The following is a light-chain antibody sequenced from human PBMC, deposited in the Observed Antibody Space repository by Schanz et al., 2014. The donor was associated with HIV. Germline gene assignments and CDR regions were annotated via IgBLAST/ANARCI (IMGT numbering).Light chain of an antibody. CDR3: QQYNNWPRT. CDR2: GAS. J-gene: IGKJ1*01. V-gene: IGKV3-15*01. CDR1: QSVSRF. Sequence: EIVLTQSPATLSLSPGERATLSCRASQSVSRFLAWYQQKPGQAPRLLIYGASSRATGIPASFSGSGSGAEFTLTISSLQSEDFALYYCQQYNNWPRTFGQGTKVEIK.